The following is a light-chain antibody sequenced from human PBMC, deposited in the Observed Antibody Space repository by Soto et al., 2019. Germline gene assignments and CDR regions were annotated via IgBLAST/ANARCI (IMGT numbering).Light chain of an antibody. V-gene: IGKV1-5*03. CDR2: KAS. CDR1: QSVGKY. Sequence: DIQMTQSPSTLSASVGDRVTITCRASQSVGKYLAWYQQRPGKAPKGPISKASTLESGAPSRFSGSGSGTEFALTISSLQPEDFATYYCQQYYSYPWTFGQGTKVDIK. J-gene: IGKJ1*01. CDR3: QQYYSYPWT.